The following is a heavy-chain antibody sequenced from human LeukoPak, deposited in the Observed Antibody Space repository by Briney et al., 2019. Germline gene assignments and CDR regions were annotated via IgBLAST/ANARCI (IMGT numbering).Heavy chain of an antibody. D-gene: IGHD2-2*01. CDR3: CEEPAAKGY. J-gene: IGHJ4*02. CDR1: GFTFSSYA. CDR2: ISYDGSNK. Sequence: GGSLRLSCAASGFTFSSYAMHWVHQAPGKGLEWVAVISYDGSNKYYADSVKGRFTIPRDNSKNTLYLQMNSLRAEDTAVYYCCEEPAAKGYWGQGTLVTVSS. V-gene: IGHV3-30-3*01.